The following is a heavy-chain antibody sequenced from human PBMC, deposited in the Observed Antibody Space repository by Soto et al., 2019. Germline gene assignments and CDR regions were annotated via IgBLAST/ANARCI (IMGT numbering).Heavy chain of an antibody. J-gene: IGHJ4*02. CDR3: ARESEDLTSNFDY. CDR1: GFTFTRYS. V-gene: IGHV3-21*06. Sequence: GGSMRLSCAASGFTFTRYSMNWVRQAPGKGLEWVSSISSTTNYIYYGDSMKGRFTISRDNAKNSLYLEMNSLRAEDTAVYYCARESEDLTSNFDYWGQGTLVTVSS. CDR2: ISSTTNYI.